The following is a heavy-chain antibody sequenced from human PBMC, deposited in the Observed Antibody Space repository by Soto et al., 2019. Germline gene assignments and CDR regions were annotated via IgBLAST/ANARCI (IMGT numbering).Heavy chain of an antibody. J-gene: IGHJ6*02. Sequence: SETLSLTCAVYGGSFSGYYWSWIRQPPGKGLEWIGEINHSGSTYYNPSLKSRVTISVDTSKNQFSLKLSSVTAADTAVYYCARSTGSGSYYSYYYGMDVWGQGTTVTVSS. V-gene: IGHV4-34*01. CDR3: ARSTGSGSYYSYYYGMDV. CDR2: INHSGST. CDR1: GGSFSGYY. D-gene: IGHD3-10*01.